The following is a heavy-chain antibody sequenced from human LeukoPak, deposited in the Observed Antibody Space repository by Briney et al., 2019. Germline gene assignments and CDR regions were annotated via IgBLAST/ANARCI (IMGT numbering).Heavy chain of an antibody. J-gene: IGHJ5*02. Sequence: PGGSLRLSCAASGFTFSNYDMHWVRQAPGKGLEWVSFIGTVFDTSYPGSVKGRFTISRENAKNSVYLQMNSLRVGDTAVYYCARAGGSSGWYGFDPWGQGTLVTVSS. CDR3: ARAGGSSGWYGFDP. V-gene: IGHV3-13*04. CDR2: IGTVFDT. CDR1: GFTFSNYD. D-gene: IGHD6-19*01.